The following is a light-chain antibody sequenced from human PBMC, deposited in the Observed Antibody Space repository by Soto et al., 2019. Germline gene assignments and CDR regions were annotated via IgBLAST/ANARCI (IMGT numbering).Light chain of an antibody. CDR2: DVT. CDR3: CSYAGSYTHVV. CDR1: SSDVGGYNY. Sequence: QSVLTQPRSVSGSPGQSVTISCTGTSSDVGGYNYVSWFQQHPGKAPKLMIYDVTKRPSGVPDRFSDSKSDNAASLTISGLQAEDEADYYCCSYAGSYTHVVFGGGTKVTVL. V-gene: IGLV2-11*01. J-gene: IGLJ2*01.